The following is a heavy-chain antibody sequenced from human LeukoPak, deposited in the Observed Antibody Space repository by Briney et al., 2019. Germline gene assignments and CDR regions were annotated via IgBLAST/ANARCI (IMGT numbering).Heavy chain of an antibody. V-gene: IGHV4-34*01. D-gene: IGHD6-13*01. CDR3: GRSSSWQQY. CDR2: INHSGST. J-gene: IGHJ1*01. CDR1: GGSFSNYY. Sequence: SETLPLTCAVYGGSFSNYYWSWIRQPPGKGLEWIGEINHSGSTNYNPSLKSRVTISADTSKNQFSLKLSSVTAADTAVYYCGRSSSWQQYWGQGTLVTVSS.